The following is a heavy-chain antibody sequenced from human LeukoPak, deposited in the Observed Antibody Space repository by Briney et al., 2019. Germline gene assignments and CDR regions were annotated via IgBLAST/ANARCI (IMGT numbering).Heavy chain of an antibody. D-gene: IGHD2-2*01. J-gene: IGHJ1*01. CDR2: INHDGSSA. Sequence: PGGSLRLSCATSGFTFTTFWMHWVRQAPGKGLVWVARINHDGSSANYVDSVKGRFTISRDNSKNTLYLQMNSLRAEDTAVYYCAKQESYCSSTSCYAAEYFQHWGQGTLVTVSS. CDR3: AKQESYCSSTSCYAAEYFQH. V-gene: IGHV3-74*01. CDR1: GFTFTTFW.